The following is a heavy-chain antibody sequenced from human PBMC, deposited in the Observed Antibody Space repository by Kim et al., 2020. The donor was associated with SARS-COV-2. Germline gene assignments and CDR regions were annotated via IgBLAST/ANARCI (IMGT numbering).Heavy chain of an antibody. CDR1: GFMFSRFA. J-gene: IGHJ4*02. V-gene: IGHV3-23*01. D-gene: IGHD3-10*01. Sequence: GGSLRLSCAASGFMFSRFAMAWVRQPPGKGLEWVSIIPDRDGVAYYADFVKGRFTISRDNSNNTLFLQMSGLRADDTAIYFCAKVLVAEGEYYFDSWGQGTLVTVSS. CDR3: AKVLVAEGEYYFDS. CDR2: IPDRDGVA.